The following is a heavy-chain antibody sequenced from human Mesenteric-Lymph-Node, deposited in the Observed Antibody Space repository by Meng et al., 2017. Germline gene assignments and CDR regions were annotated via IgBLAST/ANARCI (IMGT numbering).Heavy chain of an antibody. CDR1: GGSISSYY. J-gene: IGHJ4*02. CDR3: ARAGDSSGYRFDY. Sequence: GSLRLSCTVSGGSISSYYWSWIRQPAGKGLEWIGRIYTSGSTNYNPSLKSRVTMSVDTSKNQFSLKLSSVTAADTAVYYCARAGDSSGYRFDYWGQGTLVTVSS. V-gene: IGHV4-4*07. CDR2: IYTSGST. D-gene: IGHD3-22*01.